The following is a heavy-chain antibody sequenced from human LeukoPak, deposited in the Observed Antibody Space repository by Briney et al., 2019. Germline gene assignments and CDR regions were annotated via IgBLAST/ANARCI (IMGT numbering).Heavy chain of an antibody. J-gene: IGHJ4*02. V-gene: IGHV3-23*01. Sequence: GGSLRLSCAASGFTFSSYAMSWVRQAPGKGLEWVSAISGSGGSTYYADSVKGRFTISRDNAKDSLYLQMSSLRAEDTAVYYCVSGQFGYYGVYWGQGTLVTVSS. CDR2: ISGSGGST. CDR1: GFTFSSYA. CDR3: VSGQFGYYGVY. D-gene: IGHD2-15*01.